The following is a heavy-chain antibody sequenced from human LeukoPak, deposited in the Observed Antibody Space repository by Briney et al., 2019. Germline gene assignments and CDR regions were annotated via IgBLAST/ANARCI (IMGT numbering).Heavy chain of an antibody. CDR1: GVSISSYY. CDR2: IYYSGST. D-gene: IGHD5-18*01. Sequence: SETLSLTCTVSGVSISSYYWSWIRQPPGKGLEWIGYIYYSGSTNYNPSLNSRVTISVDTSKNQFSLKLSSVTAADTAVYYCARDEVDTAMVGGYWGQGTLVTVSS. J-gene: IGHJ4*02. CDR3: ARDEVDTAMVGGY. V-gene: IGHV4-59*01.